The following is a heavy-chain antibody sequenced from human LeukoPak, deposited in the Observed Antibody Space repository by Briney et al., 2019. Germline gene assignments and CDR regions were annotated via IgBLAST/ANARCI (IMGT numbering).Heavy chain of an antibody. CDR1: GFTLSNYW. CDR2: INADGSSA. V-gene: IGHV3-74*01. J-gene: IGHJ4*02. CDR3: ARAEAAAPPFFDY. D-gene: IGHD6-13*01. Sequence: GGSLRLSCAASGFTLSNYWMHWVRQAPGKGLVWVSRINADGSSASYADSVKGRFTISRDNAKNTLYLQMNSLRAEDTAVYYCARAEAAAPPFFDYWGQGTLVTVSS.